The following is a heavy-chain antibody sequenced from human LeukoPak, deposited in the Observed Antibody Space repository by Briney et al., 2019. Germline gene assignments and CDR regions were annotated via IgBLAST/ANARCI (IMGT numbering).Heavy chain of an antibody. Sequence: SETLSLTCTVSGGSISSYYWSWIRQPPGKGLEWIGYIYYSGSTNYNPSLKSRVTISVDTSKNQFSLKLSSVCAADPAVYYCARAVILDYWGQGTLVTVSS. CDR3: ARAVILDY. CDR2: IYYSGST. CDR1: GGSISSYY. V-gene: IGHV4-59*01. D-gene: IGHD3-22*01. J-gene: IGHJ4*02.